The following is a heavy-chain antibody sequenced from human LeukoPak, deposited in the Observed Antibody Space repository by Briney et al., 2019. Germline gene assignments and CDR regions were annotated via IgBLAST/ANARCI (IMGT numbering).Heavy chain of an antibody. CDR2: INPNSGGT. J-gene: IGHJ4*02. CDR3: ARGVFAVAGDIDY. D-gene: IGHD6-19*01. V-gene: IGHV1-2*02. CDR1: GYTFTGYY. Sequence: ASVKVSCKASGYTFTGYYMHWVRQAPGQGLEWTGWINPNSGGTNYAQKFQGRVTMTRDTSISTAYMELSRLRSDDTAVYYCARGVFAVAGDIDYWGQGTLVTVSS.